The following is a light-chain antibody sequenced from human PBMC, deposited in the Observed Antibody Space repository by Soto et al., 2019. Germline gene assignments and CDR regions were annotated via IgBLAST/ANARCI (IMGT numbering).Light chain of an antibody. CDR1: QSISSW. Sequence: DIQMTQSPSTLSASVGDRVTITCRASQSISSWLAWYQQKPGKAPKLLIYDASSLESGVPSRFSGSGSGTEFTLTISSLQPDDFATYYCQQYNSDSPLAFGQGTKLEIK. V-gene: IGKV1-5*01. CDR2: DAS. J-gene: IGKJ1*01. CDR3: QQYNSDSPLA.